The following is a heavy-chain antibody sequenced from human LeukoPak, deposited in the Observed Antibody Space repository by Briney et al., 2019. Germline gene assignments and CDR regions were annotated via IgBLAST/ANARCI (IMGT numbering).Heavy chain of an antibody. CDR3: AKGDSSGWLLDDY. CDR1: GFTFSSYG. Sequence: GGSLRLSCAASGFTFSSYGMHWVRQAPGKGLEWVAVISYDGSNKYYADSVKGRFTISRDNSKNTLYLQMNSLRAEDTAVYYCAKGDSSGWLLDDYWGQGTLVTVSS. CDR2: ISYDGSNK. J-gene: IGHJ4*02. V-gene: IGHV3-30*18. D-gene: IGHD6-19*01.